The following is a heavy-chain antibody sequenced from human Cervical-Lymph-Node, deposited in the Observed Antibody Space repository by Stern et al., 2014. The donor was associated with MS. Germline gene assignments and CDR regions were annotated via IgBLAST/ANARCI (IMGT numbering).Heavy chain of an antibody. J-gene: IGHJ4*02. V-gene: IGHV1-69*01. D-gene: IGHD2-21*01. CDR1: GGTFSNFA. CDR3: ARGDSEAPIYYFDS. CDR2: ITPIIDAT. Sequence: QVQLVQSGAEVKKPGSSMKVSCKTSGGTFSNFAISWVRQAPGQGLEWMGGITPIIDATNYAQKFQGRVTITADESTRTVYMELSSLRSDDTAMYYCARGDSEAPIYYFDSWGQGTLVTVSS.